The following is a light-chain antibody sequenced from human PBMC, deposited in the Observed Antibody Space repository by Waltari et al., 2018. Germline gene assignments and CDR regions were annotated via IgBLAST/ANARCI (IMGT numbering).Light chain of an antibody. CDR1: QDIRND. CDR2: AAS. J-gene: IGKJ1*01. Sequence: AFHMTQPPSSLSAAVGHRFTITCRASQDIRNDLGWYQQKPGEAPKLLIYAASNLQSGVPSKFSGSGSGTDFTLTISSLQPEDFATYYCLQYYNYPRTFGQGTKVEIK. V-gene: IGKV1-6*01. CDR3: LQYYNYPRT.